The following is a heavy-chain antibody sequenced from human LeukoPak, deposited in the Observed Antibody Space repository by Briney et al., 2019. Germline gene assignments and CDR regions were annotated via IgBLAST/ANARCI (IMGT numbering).Heavy chain of an antibody. D-gene: IGHD6-19*01. CDR3: AKDMALAVAGTHYYYYGMDV. CDR2: ISWNSGSI. Sequence: PVWSLGLYRPASRWSFNDSVMHWVRPAPGKGQEWESGISWNSGSIGNADSVKGRFTISRDNAKNSLYLQMNSLRAEDTALYYCAKDMALAVAGTHYYYYGMDVWGQGTTVTVSS. V-gene: IGHV3-9*01. CDR1: RWSFNDSV. J-gene: IGHJ6*02.